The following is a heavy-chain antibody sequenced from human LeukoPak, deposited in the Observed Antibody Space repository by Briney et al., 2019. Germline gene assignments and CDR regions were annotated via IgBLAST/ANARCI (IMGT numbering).Heavy chain of an antibody. V-gene: IGHV1-18*01. Sequence: ASVKVSCKASGGTFSSYAISWVRQAPGQGLEWMGWISDYNGNTNYAQNVQGRVTMTTDRSRRTAYMELRSLRSDDTAVYYCARDGYCSSSGCSNDYWGQGTLVTVSS. CDR1: GGTFSSYA. CDR2: ISDYNGNT. CDR3: ARDGYCSSSGCSNDY. D-gene: IGHD2-2*03. J-gene: IGHJ4*02.